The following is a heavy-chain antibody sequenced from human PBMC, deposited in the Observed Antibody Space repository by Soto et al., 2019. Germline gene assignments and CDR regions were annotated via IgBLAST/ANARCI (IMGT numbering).Heavy chain of an antibody. J-gene: IGHJ4*02. Sequence: SETLSLTCTVSGGSISSGGYYWSWIRQHPGRGLEWIGYIYYSGSTYYNPSLKSRVTISVDTSKNQFSLKLSSVTAADTAVYYCARENDRTTVSDYWGQGTLVTVSS. V-gene: IGHV4-31*03. CDR3: ARENDRTTVSDY. CDR2: IYYSGST. D-gene: IGHD4-17*01. CDR1: GGSISSGGYY.